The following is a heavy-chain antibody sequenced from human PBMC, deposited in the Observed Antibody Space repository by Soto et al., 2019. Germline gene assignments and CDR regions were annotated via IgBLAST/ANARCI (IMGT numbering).Heavy chain of an antibody. J-gene: IGHJ3*02. V-gene: IGHV4-34*01. CDR2: INHSGST. D-gene: IGHD3-16*02. Sequence: SETLSLTCAVYGGSFSGYYWSWIRQPPGKGLEWIGEINHSGSTNYNPSLKSRVTISVDTSKNQFSLKLSSVTAADTAVYYCARGHYDYIWGSYRPKGMTPFDIWGQGTMVTVSS. CDR3: ARGHYDYIWGSYRPKGMTPFDI. CDR1: GGSFSGYY.